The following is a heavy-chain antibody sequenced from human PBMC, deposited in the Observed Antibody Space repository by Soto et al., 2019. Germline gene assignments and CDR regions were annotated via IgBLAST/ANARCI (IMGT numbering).Heavy chain of an antibody. V-gene: IGHV3-23*01. CDR2: VSGSGGST. D-gene: IGHD5-18*01. Sequence: EVQLLESGGGLVQPGGSLRLSCAGSGFTFSSYAMSWVRQAPGKGLEWVSGVSGSGGSTYYADSAKGRFTISRDNSKNTLYLQMNSLRAEDTALYYCAKDSGVMVTNPFAYWGQGTLVTVSS. J-gene: IGHJ4*02. CDR1: GFTFSSYA. CDR3: AKDSGVMVTNPFAY.